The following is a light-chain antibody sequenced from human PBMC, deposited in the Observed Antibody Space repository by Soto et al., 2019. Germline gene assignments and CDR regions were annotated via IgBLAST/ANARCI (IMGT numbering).Light chain of an antibody. CDR2: RNY. CDR1: SSNIGSNY. J-gene: IGLJ1*01. V-gene: IGLV1-47*01. CDR3: AAWDDSLSGGV. Sequence: QSVLTQPPSASGTPGQRVTISCSGSSSNIGSNYVYWYQQLPGAAPKLLIYRNYQRPSGVPDRFSSSKSGTSASLAVSGLRSEDEADYYCAAWDDSLSGGVFGTGTKLTVL.